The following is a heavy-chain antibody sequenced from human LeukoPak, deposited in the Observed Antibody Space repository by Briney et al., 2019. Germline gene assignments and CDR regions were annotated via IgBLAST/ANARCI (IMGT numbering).Heavy chain of an antibody. CDR3: AKDDYYDSSGYWWFDY. CDR2: ISGSGGST. V-gene: IGHV3-23*01. CDR1: GFTFSSYA. Sequence: GGSLRLSCAASGFTFSSYAMSWVRQAPGKGLEWVSAISGSGGSTYYADSVKGRFTISRDNSKNTLYLQMNSLRAEDTAVYYCAKDDYYDSSGYWWFDYWGQGTLVTVSS. D-gene: IGHD3-22*01. J-gene: IGHJ4*02.